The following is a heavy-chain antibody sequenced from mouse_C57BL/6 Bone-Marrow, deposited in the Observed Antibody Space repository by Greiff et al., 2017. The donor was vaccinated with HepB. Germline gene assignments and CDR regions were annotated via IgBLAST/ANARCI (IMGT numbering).Heavy chain of an antibody. CDR2: IDPSDSET. CDR3: ARAEYDGRFAY. V-gene: IGHV1-52*01. Sequence: QVQLQQPGAELVRPGSSVKLSCKASGYTFTSYWMHWVKQRPIQGLEWIGNIDPSDSETHYNQKFKDKATLTVDKSSSTAYMQLSSLTSEDSAVYYCARAEYDGRFAYWGQGTLVTVSA. D-gene: IGHD2-1*01. CDR1: GYTFTSYW. J-gene: IGHJ3*01.